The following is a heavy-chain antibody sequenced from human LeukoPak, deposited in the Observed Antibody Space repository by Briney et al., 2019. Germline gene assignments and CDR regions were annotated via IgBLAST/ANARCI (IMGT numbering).Heavy chain of an antibody. CDR3: ARGYGTGNYPDY. CDR2: INPSSGAT. CDR1: GYTFTGYY. D-gene: IGHD3-10*01. J-gene: IGHJ4*02. Sequence: ASVKVSCKSSGYTFTGYYMHWVRQVPGQGLEWMGWINPSSGATNFAQRFQGRVTLTRDTSINTAYMELSRLTSDDTAFYFCARGYGTGNYPDYWGQGTLVAVSS. V-gene: IGHV1-2*02.